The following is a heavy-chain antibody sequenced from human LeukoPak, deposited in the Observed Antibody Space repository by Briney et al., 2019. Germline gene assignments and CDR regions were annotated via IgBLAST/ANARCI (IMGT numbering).Heavy chain of an antibody. CDR1: GAPFSGYW. J-gene: IGHJ4*02. Sequence: SETLSLTCAVYGAPFSGYWWYWIRQPPGKGLEWIGEINQSRITNYNPSLKSRVSISVDTSKNQFSLKLSSVTAADTAVYYCATTSGHWGQGTLATVSS. V-gene: IGHV4-34*01. CDR3: ATTSGH. CDR2: INQSRIT.